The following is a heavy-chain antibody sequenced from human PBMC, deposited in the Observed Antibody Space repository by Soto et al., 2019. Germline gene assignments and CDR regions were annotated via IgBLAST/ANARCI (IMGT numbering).Heavy chain of an antibody. CDR3: ASARHIGP. V-gene: IGHV3-7*01. CDR1: GFTFGNYW. J-gene: IGHJ5*02. CDR2: IKQDGSER. Sequence: PVGSLRLSCAASGFTFGNYWMSWVRQAPGKGPGWVANIKQDGSERNYVDSVKGRFTISRDNAENSLYLQMNSLRVEDTGVYYCASARHIGPWGQGTLVTVSS. D-gene: IGHD2-21*01.